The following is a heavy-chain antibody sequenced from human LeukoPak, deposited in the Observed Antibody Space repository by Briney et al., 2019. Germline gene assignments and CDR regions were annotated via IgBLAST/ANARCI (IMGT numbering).Heavy chain of an antibody. D-gene: IGHD3-10*01. CDR2: IKQDGSEK. J-gene: IGHJ5*02. Sequence: PGGSLRLSCAASGFTFSSYWMSWGRQAPGKGLEWVANIKQDGSEKYYVDSVKGRFTISRDNAKNSLYLQMNSLRAEDTAVYYCARDLYYYGSGSSNWFDPWGQGTLVTVSS. CDR3: ARDLYYYGSGSSNWFDP. V-gene: IGHV3-7*01. CDR1: GFTFSSYW.